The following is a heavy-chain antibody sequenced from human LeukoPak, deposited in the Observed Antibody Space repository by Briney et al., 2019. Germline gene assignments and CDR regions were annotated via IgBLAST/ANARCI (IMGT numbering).Heavy chain of an antibody. CDR1: GFTFSTYA. Sequence: PLGSLRLSCAASGFTFSTYAMSWVRQAPGKGLEWVSAISGSGGSTYYADSVKGRFTISRDNSKSTLYLQMNRLRAEDTAVYSCAKYNWPPFDSWGQGTLVTVSS. CDR3: AKYNWPPFDS. D-gene: IGHD1-20*01. V-gene: IGHV3-23*01. CDR2: ISGSGGST. J-gene: IGHJ4*02.